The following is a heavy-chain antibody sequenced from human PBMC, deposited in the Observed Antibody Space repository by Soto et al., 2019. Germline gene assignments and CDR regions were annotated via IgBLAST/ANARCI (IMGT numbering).Heavy chain of an antibody. V-gene: IGHV3-21*01. Sequence: EVHLVESGGGLVKPGGSLRLSCTASGFAFNTYSMNWVRQAPGKGLEWVSSINEDSTYIYYADSLRGRITISRDNAKVSLFLQMNSLRPDDTAVYYCVRDLGRYFRSGYMDLWGDGATVTVSS. D-gene: IGHD3-9*01. CDR2: INEDSTYI. CDR3: VRDLGRYFRSGYMDL. CDR1: GFAFNTYS. J-gene: IGHJ6*03.